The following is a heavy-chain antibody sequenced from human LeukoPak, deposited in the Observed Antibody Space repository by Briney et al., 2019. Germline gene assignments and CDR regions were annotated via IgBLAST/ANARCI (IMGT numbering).Heavy chain of an antibody. CDR1: GFTFSSYE. Sequence: PGGSLRLSCAASGFTFSSYEMNWVRQAPGKGLEWVSYISSSGSTIFYADSVKGRFTISRDNAKNSLYLQMNSLRAEDTAVYYCAELGITMIGGVWGKGTTVTISS. CDR3: AELGITMIGGV. CDR2: ISSSGSTI. V-gene: IGHV3-48*03. J-gene: IGHJ6*04. D-gene: IGHD3-10*02.